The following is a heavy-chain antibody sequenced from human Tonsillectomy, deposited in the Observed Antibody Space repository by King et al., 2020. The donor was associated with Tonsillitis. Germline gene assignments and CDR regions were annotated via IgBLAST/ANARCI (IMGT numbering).Heavy chain of an antibody. V-gene: IGHV1-2*02. Sequence: VQLVESGSEVKKPGASVKVSCRASGYTFTGSYMHWVRQAPGQGLEWMGWINPDSGGTNYAQKFQGRVTMTRDTSIATAYMEVSRLRSDDTAMYYCATWVGQWLVGDGYYFDYWGQGTLVTVSS. CDR1: GYTFTGSY. CDR2: INPDSGGT. J-gene: IGHJ4*02. D-gene: IGHD6-19*01. CDR3: ATWVGQWLVGDGYYFDY.